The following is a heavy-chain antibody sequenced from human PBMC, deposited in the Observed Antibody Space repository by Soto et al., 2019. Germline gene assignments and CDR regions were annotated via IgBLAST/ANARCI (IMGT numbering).Heavy chain of an antibody. CDR3: ARARGAHYYYGMDV. CDR2: IIPIFGTA. D-gene: IGHD3-10*01. V-gene: IGHV1-69*13. J-gene: IGHJ6*02. Sequence: VASVKVSCKASGGTFSSYAISWVRQAPGQGLEWMGGIIPIFGTANYAQKFQGRVTITADESTSTAYMELSSLRSEDTAVYYCARARGAHYYYGMDVWGQGTTVTVSS. CDR1: GGTFSSYA.